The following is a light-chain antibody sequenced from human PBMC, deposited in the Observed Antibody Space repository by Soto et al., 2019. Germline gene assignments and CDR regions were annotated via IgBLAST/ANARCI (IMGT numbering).Light chain of an antibody. CDR3: SSYAVSDTMI. V-gene: IGLV2-23*01. CDR2: EGF. Sequence: QSALTQPASVSGSPGQSITISCTGTSGDVGNYNLVSWFQHHPGEAPKLLIYEGFRRPSGVSNRFSGSKSGNTASLTVSALQAEDEDNYYCSSYAVSDTMIFGGGTKVTVL. J-gene: IGLJ2*01. CDR1: SGDVGNYNL.